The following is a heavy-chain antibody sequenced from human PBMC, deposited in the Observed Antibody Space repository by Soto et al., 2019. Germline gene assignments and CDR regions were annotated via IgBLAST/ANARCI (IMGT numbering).Heavy chain of an antibody. D-gene: IGHD2-8*02. CDR3: ARHEGWTGPDQ. J-gene: IGHJ5*02. Sequence: SETLSLTCAVSGASIGSGGWWSWVRQPPGKGLEWIAEIFHDGNTNYSPSLKSRVTISVDKSQNQFSLNVYSVTAADTAVYYCARHEGWTGPDQWGQGTLVTAPQ. CDR1: GASIGSGGW. V-gene: IGHV4-4*02. CDR2: IFHDGNT.